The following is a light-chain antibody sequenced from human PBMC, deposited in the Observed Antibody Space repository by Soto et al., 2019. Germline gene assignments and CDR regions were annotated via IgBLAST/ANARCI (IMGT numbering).Light chain of an antibody. V-gene: IGLV1-47*02. CDR3: GSWDSSLSAYV. Sequence: QSVLTQPPSTSGTPGQRVTISCSGDSSNIAKNYVYWYQQVPGMAPKLLIYSDNQRPSGVPDRFSGSKSGTSATLGITGFQTGDEADYYCGSWDSSLSAYVFGTGTKVTVL. CDR2: SDN. J-gene: IGLJ1*01. CDR1: SSNIAKNY.